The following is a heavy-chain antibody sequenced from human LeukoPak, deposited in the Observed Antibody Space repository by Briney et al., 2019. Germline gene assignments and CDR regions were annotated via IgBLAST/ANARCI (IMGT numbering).Heavy chain of an antibody. CDR1: GGSTSSYY. CDR3: ARDGRFLEWGVYYYYMDV. V-gene: IGHV4-59*01. CDR2: IYYSGST. D-gene: IGHD3-3*01. J-gene: IGHJ6*03. Sequence: SETLSLTCTVSGGSTSSYYWSWIRQPPGKGLEWIGYIYYSGSTNYNPSLKSRVTISVDTSKNQFSLKLSSVTAADTAVYYCARDGRFLEWGVYYYYMDVWGKGTTVTVSS.